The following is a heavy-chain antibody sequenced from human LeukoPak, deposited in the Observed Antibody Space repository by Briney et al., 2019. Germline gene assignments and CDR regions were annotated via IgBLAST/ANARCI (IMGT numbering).Heavy chain of an antibody. D-gene: IGHD6-19*01. CDR3: ARYSGWYSSVPIDY. Sequence: SETLSLTCTVSGGSISSGDYYWSWIRQPPGKGLEWIGYTYYSGSTYYNPSLKSRVTISVDTSKNQFSLKLSSVTAADTAVYYCARYSGWYSSVPIDYWGQGTLVTVSS. J-gene: IGHJ4*02. CDR2: TYYSGST. CDR1: GGSISSGDYY. V-gene: IGHV4-30-4*08.